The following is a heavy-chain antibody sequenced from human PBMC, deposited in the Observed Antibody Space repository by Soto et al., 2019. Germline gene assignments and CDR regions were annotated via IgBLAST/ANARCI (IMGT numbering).Heavy chain of an antibody. Sequence: PSQTLSLTCAISGDSVSSNSVTWHWIRLSPSRGLEWLGRTYYRSDWFNDYALSVKSRITINPDTSKNQFSLQLNSVTPEDTAAYYCGRARRPGSQFDSWGQGTLVTVSS. J-gene: IGHJ4*02. CDR2: TYYRSDWFN. D-gene: IGHD1-26*01. CDR3: GRARRPGSQFDS. V-gene: IGHV6-1*01. CDR1: GDSVSSNSVT.